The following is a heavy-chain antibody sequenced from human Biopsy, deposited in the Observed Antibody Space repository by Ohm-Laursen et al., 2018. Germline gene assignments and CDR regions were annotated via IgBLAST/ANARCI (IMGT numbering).Heavy chain of an antibody. D-gene: IGHD2-2*01. V-gene: IGHV3-21*01. CDR2: ISSRSSDI. Sequence: SLRLSCSASGSLFSTYTMNWFRQAPGEGPQRVSSISSRSSDIYYADSVKGRFTISRDNAKNSLFLHMNSLRAEDTAVYYCARESALKWYQSLSYFNGMDVWGQGTTVTVSS. J-gene: IGHJ6*02. CDR1: GSLFSTYT. CDR3: ARESALKWYQSLSYFNGMDV.